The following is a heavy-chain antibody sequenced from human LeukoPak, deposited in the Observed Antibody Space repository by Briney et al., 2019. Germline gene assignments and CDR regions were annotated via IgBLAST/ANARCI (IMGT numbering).Heavy chain of an antibody. Sequence: GGSLRLSCAASGFTFGSYAMSWVRQAPGKGLEWVSAISGSGGSTYYADSVKGRFTISRDNSKNTLYLQMNSLRAEDTAVYYCAKDQFSSGLNWFDPWGQGTLVTVSS. V-gene: IGHV3-23*01. J-gene: IGHJ5*02. CDR3: AKDQFSSGLNWFDP. CDR1: GFTFGSYA. CDR2: ISGSGGST. D-gene: IGHD6-19*01.